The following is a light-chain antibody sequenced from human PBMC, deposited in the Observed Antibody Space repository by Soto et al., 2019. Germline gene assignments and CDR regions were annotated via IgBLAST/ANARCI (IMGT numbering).Light chain of an antibody. CDR3: QQRGNWPPIT. CDR1: QSISSY. V-gene: IGKV3-11*01. CDR2: DAS. J-gene: IGKJ5*01. Sequence: EIVLTQAPATLSLSPGEGATLSCRASQSISSYLAWYQQKPGQPPRLLIYDASTRATGIPARFSGSGSGTDFTLTISSLDPEDFAVYYCQQRGNWPPITFGQGTRLEIK.